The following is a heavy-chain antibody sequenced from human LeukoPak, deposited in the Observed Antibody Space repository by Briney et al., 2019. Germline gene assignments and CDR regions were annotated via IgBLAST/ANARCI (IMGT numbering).Heavy chain of an antibody. Sequence: ASVKVSCKASGYSFIDYYIHWVRQAPGQGLEWMGWINPNSGGTNYAQKFQGRVTMTRDTSISSAYMELSRLRSDDTAVYFCAGDSRYNNVGDYWGQGTLVTVSS. CDR1: GYSFIDYY. CDR3: AGDSRYNNVGDY. CDR2: INPNSGGT. V-gene: IGHV1-2*02. J-gene: IGHJ4*02. D-gene: IGHD3-10*01.